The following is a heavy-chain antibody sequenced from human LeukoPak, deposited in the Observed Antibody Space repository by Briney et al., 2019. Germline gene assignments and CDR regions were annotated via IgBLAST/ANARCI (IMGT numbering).Heavy chain of an antibody. V-gene: IGHV3-74*01. CDR2: IKSDGSRT. CDR3: ARVGLGSSSWYTDY. Sequence: PGGSLRLSCAASGFTFSNYWMHWVRQAPGKGLVWVSRIKSDGSRTDYADSVKGRFTISRDNAKNTLYLQMNSLRAEDTAVYYCARVGLGSSSWYTDYWGQGTLVTVSS. J-gene: IGHJ4*02. CDR1: GFTFSNYW. D-gene: IGHD6-13*01.